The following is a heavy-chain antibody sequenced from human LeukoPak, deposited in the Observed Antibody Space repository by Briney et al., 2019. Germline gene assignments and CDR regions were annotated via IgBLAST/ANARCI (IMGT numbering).Heavy chain of an antibody. CDR3: ARDLGDYGGTFDY. Sequence: ASVKVSCKVSGYTLTELSMHWVRQAPGKGLEWMGGFDPEDGETIYAQKFQGRVTMTEDTSTSTAYMELRSLRSDDTAVYYCARDLGDYGGTFDYWGQGTLVTVSS. D-gene: IGHD4-23*01. V-gene: IGHV1-24*01. CDR2: FDPEDGET. J-gene: IGHJ4*02. CDR1: GYTLTELS.